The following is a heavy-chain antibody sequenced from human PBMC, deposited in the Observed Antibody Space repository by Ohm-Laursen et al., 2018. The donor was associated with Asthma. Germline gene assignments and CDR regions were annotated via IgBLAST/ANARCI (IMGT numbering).Heavy chain of an antibody. V-gene: IGHV3-21*01. D-gene: IGHD1-26*01. CDR3: ARIGPEWELPGRGYSLIH. Sequence: SLRLSCAASGYTFSRYSIHWVRQAPGKGLEWVASISTASTFIYYADSVRGRFTTSRDNAKNLVFLQMNDVRAEDTALYYCARIGPEWELPGRGYSLIHWGQGTLVTVSS. CDR2: ISTASTFI. J-gene: IGHJ1*01. CDR1: GYTFSRYS.